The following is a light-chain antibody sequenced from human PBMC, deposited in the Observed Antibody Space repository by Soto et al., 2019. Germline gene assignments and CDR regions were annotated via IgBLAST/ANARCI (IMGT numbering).Light chain of an antibody. J-gene: IGKJ4*01. CDR3: HQYDNWPPAT. CDR2: GAS. CDR1: QNINNN. V-gene: IGKV3-15*01. Sequence: EVVMTQSPATLSMSPGERAILSCRASQNINNNLAWHQLKPGQAPSLLIYGASARATGIPVRFSGSGSGTEFTLTISSLQSEDFAVYYCHQYDNWPPATFGGGTKLEVK.